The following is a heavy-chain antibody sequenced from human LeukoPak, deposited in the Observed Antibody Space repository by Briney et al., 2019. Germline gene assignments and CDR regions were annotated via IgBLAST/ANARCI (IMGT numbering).Heavy chain of an antibody. J-gene: IGHJ4*02. Sequence: PGRSLRLSCAASGFTFSSYEMNWVRQAPGKGLEWVSYISSSGSTIYYADSVKGRFTISRDNAKNSLYLQMNSLRAEDTAVYYCASSNGRGGWDFDYWGQGTLVTVSS. D-gene: IGHD6-19*01. V-gene: IGHV3-48*03. CDR2: ISSSGSTI. CDR3: ASSNGRGGWDFDY. CDR1: GFTFSSYE.